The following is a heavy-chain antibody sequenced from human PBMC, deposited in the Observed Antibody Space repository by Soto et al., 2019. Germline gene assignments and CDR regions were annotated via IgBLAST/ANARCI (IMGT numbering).Heavy chain of an antibody. J-gene: IGHJ5*02. CDR3: ARDLSGYRSGGWFDP. Sequence: QVQLQESGPGLVKPSETLSLTCTVSGGSISTYSWNWIRQPPGKGLEWIGSSTNYNPSLKSRVTISVDTSKNQLSLTLNSVTAADTAVYYCARDLSGYRSGGWFDPWGQGTLVTVSS. V-gene: IGHV4-59*01. CDR1: GGSISTYS. D-gene: IGHD6-19*01. CDR2: ST.